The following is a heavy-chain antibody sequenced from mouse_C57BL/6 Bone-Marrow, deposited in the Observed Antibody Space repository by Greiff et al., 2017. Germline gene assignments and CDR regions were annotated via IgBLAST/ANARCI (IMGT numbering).Heavy chain of an antibody. V-gene: IGHV14-4*01. CDR3: TTPYYGISYGYWYYDV. CDR2: IDPENGDT. Sequence: VQLQQSGAELVRPGASVKLSCTASGFNIKDDYMHWVKQRPEQGLEWIGWIDPENGDTEYASKFQGKATITADPSSNTAYLQRIRLTSEDTAVYYCTTPYYGISYGYWYYDVWGTGTTVTVSS. D-gene: IGHD1-1*01. CDR1: GFNIKDDY. J-gene: IGHJ1*03.